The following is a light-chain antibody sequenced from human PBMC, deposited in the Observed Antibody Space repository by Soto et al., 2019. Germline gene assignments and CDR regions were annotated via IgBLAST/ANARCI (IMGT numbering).Light chain of an antibody. Sequence: EIVMTQSPATLSVSPGERATLSCRASQSVSSNLAWYQQKPGQAPRLLIYGASTRATGIPARFSGSGSGTEFTRTISSLQSEEFAVYYWQQYNNWPPWTFGQGTKVEIK. CDR2: GAS. J-gene: IGKJ1*01. CDR1: QSVSSN. CDR3: QQYNNWPPWT. V-gene: IGKV3-15*01.